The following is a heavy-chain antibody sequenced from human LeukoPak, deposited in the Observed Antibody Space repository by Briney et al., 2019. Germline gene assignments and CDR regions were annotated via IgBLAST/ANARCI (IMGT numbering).Heavy chain of an antibody. CDR3: ARDPLPYYYDSSGYYYDY. J-gene: IGHJ4*02. V-gene: IGHV3-7*01. D-gene: IGHD3-22*01. Sequence: GGSLRLSCAASGFTFSSYWMSWVRQAPGKGLEWVANIKQDGSEKYYVDSVKGRFTISRDNAENSLYLQMNSLRAEDTAVYYCARDPLPYYYDSSGYYYDYWGQGTLVTVSS. CDR2: IKQDGSEK. CDR1: GFTFSSYW.